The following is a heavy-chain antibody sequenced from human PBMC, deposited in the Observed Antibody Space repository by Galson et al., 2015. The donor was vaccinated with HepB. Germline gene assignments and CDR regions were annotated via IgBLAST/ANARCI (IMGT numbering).Heavy chain of an antibody. CDR1: GFTFSNAW. D-gene: IGHD6-19*01. CDR2: IKSKTDGGTT. CDR3: SSGLQWLGKMDYYYYYGMDV. Sequence: SLRLSCAASGFTFSNAWMNWVRQAPGKGLEWVGRIKSKTDGGTTDYAAPVKGRFTISRDDSKNTLYLQMNSLKTEDTAVYYCSSGLQWLGKMDYYYYYGMDVWGQGTTVTVSS. J-gene: IGHJ6*02. V-gene: IGHV3-15*07.